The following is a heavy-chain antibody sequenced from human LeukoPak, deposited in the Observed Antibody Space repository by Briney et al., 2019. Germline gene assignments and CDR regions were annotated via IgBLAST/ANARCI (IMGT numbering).Heavy chain of an antibody. CDR3: IKDMGFDLLKDAFHI. D-gene: IGHD3-9*01. J-gene: IGHJ3*02. V-gene: IGHV3-9*01. Sequence: GGSLRLSCVGSGFSLDDYAMHWVRQVPGKGLEWVSSISWDSSNAAYADSVKGRFTISRDNAKNSLYLQMNSLRPEDTAFYYCIKDMGFDLLKDAFHIWGQGTLLTVSS. CDR1: GFSLDDYA. CDR2: ISWDSSNA.